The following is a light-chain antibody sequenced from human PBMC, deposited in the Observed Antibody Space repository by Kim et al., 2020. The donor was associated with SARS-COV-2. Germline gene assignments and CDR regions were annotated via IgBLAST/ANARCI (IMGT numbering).Light chain of an antibody. Sequence: SPGARATLSGRASQSVGSNYLAWYQQKPGQAPRLLIDGASNRAAGIPDRFGGSGSATDFTLTIGRLEPEDFAVYYCQEYTSSPPYTFGQGTKLELK. V-gene: IGKV3-20*01. CDR3: QEYTSSPPYT. J-gene: IGKJ2*01. CDR2: GAS. CDR1: QSVGSNY.